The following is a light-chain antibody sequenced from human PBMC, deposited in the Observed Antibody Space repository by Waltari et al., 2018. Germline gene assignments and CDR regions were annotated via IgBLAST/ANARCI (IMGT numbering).Light chain of an antibody. CDR3: QQYEDWPRHS. Sequence: EIVVTQSQATLFVSPGEGVTLPRRASQNVGTSLAWDQQKPGQTPRLLIFGAYSRASGVPARFSGSGSGTDFTLAISSLQSEDFAVYYCQQYEDWPRHSFGGGTKVQIE. J-gene: IGKJ4*01. CDR2: GAY. CDR1: QNVGTS. V-gene: IGKV3-15*01.